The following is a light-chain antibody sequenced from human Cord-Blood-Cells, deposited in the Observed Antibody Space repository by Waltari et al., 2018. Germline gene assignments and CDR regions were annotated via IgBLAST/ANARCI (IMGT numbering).Light chain of an antibody. Sequence: QSALTQPRSVSGSPGQSVTITCTGTSSDVGGYNYVSWYQQHPGKAPKLMIYDVSRRPSGVPVRFSGSKSGSTASLPISGLQAEDEADYYCCSYAGSYTYVFGTGTKVTVL. V-gene: IGLV2-11*01. J-gene: IGLJ1*01. CDR3: CSYAGSYTYV. CDR2: DVS. CDR1: SSDVGGYNY.